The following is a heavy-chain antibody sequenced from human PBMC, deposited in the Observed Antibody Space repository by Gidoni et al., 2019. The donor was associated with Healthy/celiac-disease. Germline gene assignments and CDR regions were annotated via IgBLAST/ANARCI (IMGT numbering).Heavy chain of an antibody. V-gene: IGHV1-3*01. J-gene: IGHJ6*02. D-gene: IGHD3-3*01. CDR2: FNAGNGNT. CDR3: ARDRYDFWSGSYGMDV. CDR1: GYTFTSYA. Sequence: QVQLVQSGAEVKKPGASVKVSCKASGYTFTSYAMHWVRQAPGQRLEWMGWFNAGNGNTKYSQKFQGRVTITRDTSASTAYMELSSLRSEDTAVYYCARDRYDFWSGSYGMDVWGQGTTVTVSS.